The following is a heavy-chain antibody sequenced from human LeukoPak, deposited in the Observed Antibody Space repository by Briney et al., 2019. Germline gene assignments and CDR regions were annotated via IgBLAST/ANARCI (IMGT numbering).Heavy chain of an antibody. J-gene: IGHJ4*02. CDR1: GFTFSNYV. Sequence: GGSLRLSCAASGFTFSNYVASWVRQAPGKGVEWVSVISGNGVSTNYADSVRGRFTISRDNSKNTVFLQMNSLRAEDTAIYYCATLKDKWLQSPGTDYWGQGTLVTVSS. V-gene: IGHV3-23*01. D-gene: IGHD5-24*01. CDR2: ISGNGVST. CDR3: ATLKDKWLQSPGTDY.